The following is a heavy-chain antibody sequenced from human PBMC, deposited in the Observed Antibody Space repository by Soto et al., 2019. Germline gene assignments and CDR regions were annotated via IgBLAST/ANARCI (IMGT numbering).Heavy chain of an antibody. Sequence: PGESLKISSEASGYSFSSSCIGWVRQMPGKGLEWMASINPTDSDTRYSPSFRGQVTISANKSISTAYLQWRSLKGSDTAMYYCARQAIGRATKTHWGKGTLVTVS. D-gene: IGHD3-22*01. J-gene: IGHJ4*02. CDR2: INPTDSDT. CDR1: GYSFSSSC. CDR3: ARQAIGRATKTH. V-gene: IGHV5-51*01.